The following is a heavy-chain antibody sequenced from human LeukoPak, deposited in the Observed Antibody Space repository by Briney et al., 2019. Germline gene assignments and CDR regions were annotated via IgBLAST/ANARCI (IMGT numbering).Heavy chain of an antibody. Sequence: PGGSLRLSCAASGFTFSSYSMNWVRQAPGKGLEWVSSISSSSSYIYYADSVKGRFTISRDNAKNSLYLQMNSLRAEDTAVYYCARDRYYYGSGSDFDYWGQGTLVTVSS. CDR2: ISSSSSYI. V-gene: IGHV3-21*01. CDR1: GFTFSSYS. D-gene: IGHD3-10*01. CDR3: ARDRYYYGSGSDFDY. J-gene: IGHJ4*02.